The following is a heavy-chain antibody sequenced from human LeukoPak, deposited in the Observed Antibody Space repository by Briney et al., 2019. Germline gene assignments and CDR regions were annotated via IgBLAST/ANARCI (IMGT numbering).Heavy chain of an antibody. V-gene: IGHV4-39*07. Sequence: PSETLSLTCTVSGGSISSSSYYWGWIRQPPGKGLEWIGSIYYSGSTNYNPSLKSRVTISVDTSKNQFSLKLSSVTAADTAVYYCAILGYCSGGSCYPAEYFQHWGQGTLVTVSS. CDR1: GGSISSSSYY. CDR3: AILGYCSGGSCYPAEYFQH. D-gene: IGHD2-15*01. J-gene: IGHJ1*01. CDR2: IYYSGST.